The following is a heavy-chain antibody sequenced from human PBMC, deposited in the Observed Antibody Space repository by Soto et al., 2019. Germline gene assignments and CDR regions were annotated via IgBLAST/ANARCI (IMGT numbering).Heavy chain of an antibody. CDR2: IIPILGIA. V-gene: IGHV1-69*08. D-gene: IGHD2-15*01. J-gene: IGHJ4*02. CDR3: ARDCSGGSRYARLVY. CDR1: GGTFSSYT. Sequence: QVQLVQSGAEVKKPGSSVKVSCKASGGTFSSYTISWVRQAPGQGLEWMGRIIPILGIANYAQKFQGRVTITADKSTSTAYMELSSLRSEDTAVYYCARDCSGGSRYARLVYWGQGTLVTVSS.